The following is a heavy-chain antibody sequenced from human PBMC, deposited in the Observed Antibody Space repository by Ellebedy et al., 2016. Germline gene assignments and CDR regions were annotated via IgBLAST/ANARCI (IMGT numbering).Heavy chain of an antibody. J-gene: IGHJ4*02. D-gene: IGHD3-10*01. CDR2: ISYSGTT. V-gene: IGHV4-59*08. CDR3: ARHRRYNYGYFDF. Sequence: SETLSLTCTVSGDSISNHHWSWIRQSPGRGLEWIGFISYSGTTSYNPSLKSRVTISRDTSKNQLSLRLSSVTAADTAAYYCARHRRYNYGYFDFWGQGTLVTVSS. CDR1: GDSISNHH.